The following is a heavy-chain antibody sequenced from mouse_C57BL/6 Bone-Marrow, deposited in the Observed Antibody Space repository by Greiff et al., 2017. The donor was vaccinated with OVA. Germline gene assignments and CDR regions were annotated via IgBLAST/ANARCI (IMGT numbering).Heavy chain of an antibody. CDR2: IDPANGNT. CDR1: GFTIKNTY. Sequence: VQLQQSVAELVRPGASVKLSCTASGFTIKNTYMHWVKQRPEQGLEWIGRIDPANGNTKYAPKFQGKATITADTSSNTAYLQLSSLTSEDTAIYYCARANWDGGYWGQGTTLTVSS. CDR3: ARANWDGGY. D-gene: IGHD4-1*01. V-gene: IGHV14-3*01. J-gene: IGHJ2*01.